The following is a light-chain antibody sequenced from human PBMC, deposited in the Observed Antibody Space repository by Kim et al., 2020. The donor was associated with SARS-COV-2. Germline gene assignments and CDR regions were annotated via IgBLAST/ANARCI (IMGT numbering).Light chain of an antibody. V-gene: IGKV1-17*01. CDR1: QDIRND. J-gene: IGKJ5*01. CDR3: LQHSTYPIT. CDR2: GAS. Sequence: ASEGDRVTCPCRASQDIRNDLGWYQQNPGRAPKRLIYGASSLQSGVPSRFSGSGSGTEFTLTISSVQPEDFATYFCLQHSTYPITFGQGTRLEIK.